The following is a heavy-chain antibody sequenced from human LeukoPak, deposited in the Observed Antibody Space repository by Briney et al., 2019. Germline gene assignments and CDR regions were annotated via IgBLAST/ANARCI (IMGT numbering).Heavy chain of an antibody. CDR1: GFTFSSYA. CDR2: ISYDGSNK. D-gene: IGHD1-26*01. CDR3: ARDRVGATDY. V-gene: IGHV3-30-3*01. Sequence: GGSLRLSCAASGFTFSSYAMHWVRQAPGKGLEWVAVISYDGSNKYYADSVKGRFTISRDNSKNTLYLQMNSLRAEVTAVYYCARDRVGATDYWGQGTLVTVSS. J-gene: IGHJ4*02.